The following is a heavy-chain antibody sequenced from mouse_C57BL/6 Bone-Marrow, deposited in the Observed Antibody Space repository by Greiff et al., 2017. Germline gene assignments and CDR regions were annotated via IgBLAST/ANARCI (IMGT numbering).Heavy chain of an antibody. CDR1: GYAFTNYL. V-gene: IGHV1-54*01. CDR2: INPGSGGT. Sequence: VQLQQSGAELVRPGTSVKVSCKASGYAFTNYLIEWVKQRPGQGLEWIGVINPGSGGTNYNEKFKGKATLTADTSSSTAYMQLSSLTSEDCAVYLCERGGGLPDYWGQGTTLTVSA. CDR3: ERGGGLPDY. J-gene: IGHJ2*01.